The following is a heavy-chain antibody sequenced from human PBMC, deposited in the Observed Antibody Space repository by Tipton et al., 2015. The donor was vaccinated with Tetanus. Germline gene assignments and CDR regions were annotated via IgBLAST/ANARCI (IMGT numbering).Heavy chain of an antibody. D-gene: IGHD6-19*01. CDR1: GFNFHSYS. CDR2: FSTYRKTI. CDR3: ARSECSEGKCFLGVFNS. V-gene: IGHV3-48*02. Sequence: GSLRLSCAGSGFNFHSYSMNWVRQAPGKGLEWIACFSTYRKTIYYADAVKGRFTISRDNAKNTLFLQMSSLTDEDTAVYYCARSECSEGKCFLGVFNSWGQGTLVTVSS. J-gene: IGHJ4*02.